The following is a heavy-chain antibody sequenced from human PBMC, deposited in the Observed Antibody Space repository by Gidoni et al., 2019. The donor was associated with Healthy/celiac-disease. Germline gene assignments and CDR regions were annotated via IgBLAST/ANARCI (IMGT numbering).Heavy chain of an antibody. Sequence: QVQLQESGPGLVKPSQTLSLTCTVSGGSISSGDYYWRWTRQPPGKGLEWIGYIYYSGSTYYNPSLKSRVTISVDTSKNQFSLKLISVTAADTAVYYCARVLGLSFDMVRGVIIPNWFDPWGQGTLVTVSS. CDR3: ARVLGLSFDMVRGVIIPNWFDP. J-gene: IGHJ5*02. CDR1: GGSISSGDYY. CDR2: IYYSGST. D-gene: IGHD3-10*01. V-gene: IGHV4-30-4*01.